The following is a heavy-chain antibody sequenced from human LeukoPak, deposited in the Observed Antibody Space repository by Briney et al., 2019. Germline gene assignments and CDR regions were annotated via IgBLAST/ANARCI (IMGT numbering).Heavy chain of an antibody. CDR2: ISSSSSYI. Sequence: PGGSLRLSCAASGFTFSSYSMNWIRQAPGKGLEWVSSISSSSSYIYYADSVKRRFTISKDNAKNSLYLQMNSLRAEDTAVYYCARGKDSAFGYWGQGTLVTVSS. J-gene: IGHJ4*02. CDR1: GFTFSSYS. D-gene: IGHD2-15*01. V-gene: IGHV3-21*01. CDR3: ARGKDSAFGY.